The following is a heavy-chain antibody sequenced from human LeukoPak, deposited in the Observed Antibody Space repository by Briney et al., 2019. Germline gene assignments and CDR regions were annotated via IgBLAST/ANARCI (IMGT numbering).Heavy chain of an antibody. J-gene: IGHJ5*02. V-gene: IGHV1-46*03. Sequence: ASVKVSCKASGYTFTSYYMHWVRQAPGQGLEWMGIINPSGGNTSYAQKFQGRVTMTRDTSTSTVYMEMSSLRSEDTAVYYCARDGRVHYDFWSGYYRDEVWFDPWGQGTLVTVSS. CDR1: GYTFTSYY. D-gene: IGHD3-3*01. CDR2: INPSGGNT. CDR3: ARDGRVHYDFWSGYYRDEVWFDP.